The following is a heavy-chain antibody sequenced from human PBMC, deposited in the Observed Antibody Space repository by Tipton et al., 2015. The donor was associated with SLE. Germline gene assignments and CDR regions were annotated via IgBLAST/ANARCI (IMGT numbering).Heavy chain of an antibody. CDR3: ARHLCTNGVCPFDY. CDR1: GDSISSGRHY. J-gene: IGHJ4*02. V-gene: IGHV4-61*09. D-gene: IGHD2-8*01. CDR2: IYENGGT. Sequence: TLSLTCTVSGDSISSGRHYWSWIRQPAGKGLEWIGHIYENGGTNYNPSLRSRVTMSVDTSKNQFSLDLTSLTAADTAVYYCARHLCTNGVCPFDYWGQGILVTVS.